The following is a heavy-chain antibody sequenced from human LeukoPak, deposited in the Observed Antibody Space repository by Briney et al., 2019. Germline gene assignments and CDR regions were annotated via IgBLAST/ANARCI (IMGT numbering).Heavy chain of an antibody. Sequence: ASVKVSCKASGYTFTGYYMHWVRQAPGQGLEWMGWINPNSGGTNYAQKFQGRVTMTRDTSISTAYMELSRLRSDDTAVYYRARGIAAAGTEGGYWGQGTLVTVSS. CDR3: ARGIAAAGTEGGY. CDR1: GYTFTGYY. D-gene: IGHD6-13*01. V-gene: IGHV1-2*02. J-gene: IGHJ4*02. CDR2: INPNSGGT.